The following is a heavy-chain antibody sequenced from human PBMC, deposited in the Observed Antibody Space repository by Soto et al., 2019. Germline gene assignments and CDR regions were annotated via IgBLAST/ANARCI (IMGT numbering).Heavy chain of an antibody. CDR1: GFSFNNYA. D-gene: IGHD3-16*01. Sequence: EVQLWESGGGLVQPGGSLRLSCVASGFSFNNYAMTWVRQAPGKGLEWVSGISGSGDGTYYADSVKDRFSVSRDKSTSTVYLQLSSLRVEDTAVDYCAKDKGVRGSSYVGDWGHGALVIVSS. J-gene: IGHJ4*01. CDR2: ISGSGDGT. V-gene: IGHV3-23*01. CDR3: AKDKGVRGSSYVGD.